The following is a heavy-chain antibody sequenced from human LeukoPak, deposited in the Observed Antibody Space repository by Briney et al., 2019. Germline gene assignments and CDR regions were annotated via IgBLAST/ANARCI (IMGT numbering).Heavy chain of an antibody. CDR3: ARGARRRSYYDSSGYYYWFDP. CDR1: GFTFSGYS. D-gene: IGHD3-22*01. V-gene: IGHV3-48*04. Sequence: GGSLRLSCAASGFTFSGYSMNWVRQAPGKGLEWVSYISSSSSTIYYADSVKGRFTISRDNAKNSLYLQMNSLRAEDTAVYYCARGARRRSYYDSSGYYYWFDPWGQGTLATVSS. J-gene: IGHJ5*02. CDR2: ISSSSSTI.